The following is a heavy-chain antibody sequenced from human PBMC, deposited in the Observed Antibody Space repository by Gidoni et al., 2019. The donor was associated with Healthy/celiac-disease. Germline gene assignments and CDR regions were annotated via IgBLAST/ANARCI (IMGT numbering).Heavy chain of an antibody. J-gene: IGHJ6*02. D-gene: IGHD1-26*01. V-gene: IGHV3-73*01. CDR2: IRSKSNSYAT. CDR3: TRHLWELPDYGMDV. Sequence: EVQLVESGGGLVQPGGYLKLSCAASGFTFSGSASHWFRQATGKGLKGVGLIRSKSNSYATAYAASVKGRFTISRDDSKNTAYLQMNSLKTEDTAVYYCTRHLWELPDYGMDVWGQGTTVTVSS. CDR1: GFTFSGSA.